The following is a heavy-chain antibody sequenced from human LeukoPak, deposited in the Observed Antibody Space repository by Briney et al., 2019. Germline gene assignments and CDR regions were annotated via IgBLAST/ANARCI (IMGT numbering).Heavy chain of an antibody. V-gene: IGHV4-61*01. CDR3: ARVGVAVAEVSYFDY. CDR1: GGSVSSGSYY. D-gene: IGHD6-19*01. J-gene: IGHJ4*02. Sequence: SETLPLTCTVSGGSVSSGSYYWSWIRQPPGKGLEWIGYIYYSGSTNYNPSLKSRVTISVDTSKNQFSLKLSSVTAADTAVYYCARVGVAVAEVSYFDYWGQGTLVTVSS. CDR2: IYYSGST.